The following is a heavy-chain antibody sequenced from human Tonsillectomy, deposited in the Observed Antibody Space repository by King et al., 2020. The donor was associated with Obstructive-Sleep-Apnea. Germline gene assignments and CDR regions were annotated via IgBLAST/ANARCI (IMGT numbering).Heavy chain of an antibody. D-gene: IGHD2-21*02. V-gene: IGHV2-26*01. CDR2: IFSNDEK. J-gene: IGHJ4*02. CDR3: ARIDCGGDCYSPDY. Sequence: TLKESGPVLVKPTETLTLTCTVSGFSLSNARMGVSWIRQPPGKALEWLAHIFSNDEKSYSTSLKRRLTISKDTSKSQVVLTMTNMYPVDTATYYCARIDCGGDCYSPDYWGQGTLVTVSS. CDR1: GFSLSNARMG.